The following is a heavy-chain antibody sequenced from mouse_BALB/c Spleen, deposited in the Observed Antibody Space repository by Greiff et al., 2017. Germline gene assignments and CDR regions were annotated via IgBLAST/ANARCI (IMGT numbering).Heavy chain of an antibody. Sequence: EVHLVESGGGLVKPGGSLKLSCAASGFTFSSYAMSWVRQSPEKRLEWVAEISSGGSYTYYPDTVTGRFTISRDNAKNTLYLEMSSLRSEDTAMYYCARGGDGYYDYAMDYWGQGTSVTVSS. CDR1: GFTFSSYA. V-gene: IGHV5-9-4*01. CDR3: ARGGDGYYDYAMDY. D-gene: IGHD2-3*01. CDR2: ISSGGSYT. J-gene: IGHJ4*01.